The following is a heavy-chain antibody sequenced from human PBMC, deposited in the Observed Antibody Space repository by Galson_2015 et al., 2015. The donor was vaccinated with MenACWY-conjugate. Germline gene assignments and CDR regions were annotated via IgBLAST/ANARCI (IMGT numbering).Heavy chain of an antibody. CDR1: GYTFTSYY. CDR3: ARGFIREDGDYVGWFDP. Sequence: SVKASCKASGYTFTSYYMHWVRQAPGQGLEWMGIINPSGGSTSYAQKFQGRVTMTRDTSTSTVYMELSSLRSEDTAVYYCARGFIREDGDYVGWFDPWGQGTLVTVSP. V-gene: IGHV1-46*03. D-gene: IGHD4-17*01. CDR2: INPSGGST. J-gene: IGHJ5*02.